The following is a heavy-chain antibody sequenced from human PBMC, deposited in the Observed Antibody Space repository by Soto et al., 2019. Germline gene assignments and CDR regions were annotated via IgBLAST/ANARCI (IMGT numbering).Heavy chain of an antibody. CDR1: GGSISSGGYS. CDR3: ARTYYYDRSPEYSFDC. D-gene: IGHD3-22*01. J-gene: IGHJ4*02. CDR2: TYYSGST. V-gene: IGHV4-30-2*01. Sequence: SETLSLTCAVSGGSISSGGYSWSWIRQPPGKGLEWIGYTYYSGSTYYNSSLKSRVTISVDRSKNQFSLKLSSVTAADTAVYYCARTYYYDRSPEYSFDCWGQGTLVTVSS.